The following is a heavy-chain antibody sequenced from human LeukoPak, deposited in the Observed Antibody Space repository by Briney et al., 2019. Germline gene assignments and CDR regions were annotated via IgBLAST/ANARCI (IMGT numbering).Heavy chain of an antibody. D-gene: IGHD6-13*01. CDR3: ARGSASASWLIQH. V-gene: IGHV4-34*01. CDR2: IVLHGNT. J-gene: IGHJ1*01. Sequence: PSETLSLTCAVYGGSFSDYFWNWIRQPPGRGLEWVGEIVLHGNTHYNPFLKSRVTISLDTSKNQFSLKLSSVTAADTAVYYCARGSASASWLIQHWGQGTLVTVSS. CDR1: GGSFSDYF.